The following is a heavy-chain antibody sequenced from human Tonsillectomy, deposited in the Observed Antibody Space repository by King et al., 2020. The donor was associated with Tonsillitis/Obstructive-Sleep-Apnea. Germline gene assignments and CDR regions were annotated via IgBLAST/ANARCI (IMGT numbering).Heavy chain of an antibody. D-gene: IGHD5-18*01. V-gene: IGHV1-69*10. CDR2: IIPSLGIA. J-gene: IGHJ6*02. CDR3: ARRGYSYGYDYYYGLDV. Sequence: QLVQSGAEVKKPGSSVKVSCKASGGTFSTYAISWVRQAPGQGLEWMGGIIPSLGIANYAQNFQGRVTITAEKSTSTAYMELSSLRSEDTAVYYCARRGYSYGYDYYYGLDVWVQGTTVTVSS. CDR1: GGTFSTYA.